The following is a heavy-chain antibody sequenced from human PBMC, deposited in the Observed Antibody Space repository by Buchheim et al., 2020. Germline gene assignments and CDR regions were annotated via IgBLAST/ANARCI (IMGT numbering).Heavy chain of an antibody. Sequence: EVQLLESGGGLVQPGGSMRLSCAASGFTFSSYAMSWVRQAPGKGLEWVSSISGSGDTTYYADSVKGRFTISRDNSKNTLFLQMNSLRAEDTAMYYCARVRYFDWLYYFDYWGQGTL. D-gene: IGHD3-9*01. V-gene: IGHV3-23*01. J-gene: IGHJ4*02. CDR3: ARVRYFDWLYYFDY. CDR1: GFTFSSYA. CDR2: ISGSGDTT.